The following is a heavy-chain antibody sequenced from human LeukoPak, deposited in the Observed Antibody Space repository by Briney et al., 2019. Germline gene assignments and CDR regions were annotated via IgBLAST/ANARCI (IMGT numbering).Heavy chain of an antibody. Sequence: PGGSLRLSCAASGFTFSSYAMSWVRQAPGKGLEWVSAISGSGGSTYYADSVKGRFTISRDNSKNTLYLQMNSLRAEDTAVYYCAKATYGSGSYPLSYWGQGTLVTVSS. V-gene: IGHV3-23*01. CDR3: AKATYGSGSYPLSY. CDR1: GFTFSSYA. J-gene: IGHJ4*02. D-gene: IGHD3-10*01. CDR2: ISGSGGST.